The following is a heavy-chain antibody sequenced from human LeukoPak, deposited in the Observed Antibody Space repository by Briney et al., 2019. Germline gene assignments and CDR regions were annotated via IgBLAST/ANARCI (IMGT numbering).Heavy chain of an antibody. D-gene: IGHD3-10*01. V-gene: IGHV4-59*01. CDR2: FHNSRTT. J-gene: IGHJ5*02. Sequence: SETLSLTCTVSGGSISGYSWTWIRQPPGQGLEWIGYFHNSRTTSYNPSLPGRVIISVDTAMDQLSLKLNSVTAADTAVYYCARGHLGLSPWGQGTLVTVSS. CDR3: ARGHLGLSP. CDR1: GGSISGYS.